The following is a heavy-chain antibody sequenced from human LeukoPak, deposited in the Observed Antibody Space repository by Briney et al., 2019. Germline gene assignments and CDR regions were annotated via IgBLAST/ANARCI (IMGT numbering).Heavy chain of an antibody. CDR2: ISGSGGDT. CDR1: GISCSDYY. D-gene: IGHD5/OR15-5a*01. V-gene: IGHV3-11*06. CDR3: ARDATYYLRYGYFDC. J-gene: IGHJ4*01. Sequence: GGSLRLSCAASGISCSDYYMGWIRQAPGKGLEWVSYISGSGGDTNYADSVRGRFTISRDNAKTSVYLQMNNLRPEDTAVYYCARDATYYLRYGYFDCWGHGTLVTVSS.